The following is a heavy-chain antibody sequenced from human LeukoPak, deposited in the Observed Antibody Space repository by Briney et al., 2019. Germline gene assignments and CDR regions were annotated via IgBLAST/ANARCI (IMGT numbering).Heavy chain of an antibody. V-gene: IGHV4-59*08. CDR2: IYYSGST. CDR1: GGSISSYY. D-gene: IGHD3-3*01. J-gene: IGHJ4*02. CDR3: ATHQSGQVIIYDY. Sequence: SETLSLTCTVSGGSISSYYWSWIRQPPGKGLEWIGYIYYSGSTNYNPSLKSRVTISVDTSKNQFSLKLSSVTAADTAVYYCATHQSGQVIIYDYWGQGTLVTVSS.